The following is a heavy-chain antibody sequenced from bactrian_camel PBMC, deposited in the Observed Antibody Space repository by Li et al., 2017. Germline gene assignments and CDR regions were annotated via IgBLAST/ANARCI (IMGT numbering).Heavy chain of an antibody. J-gene: IGHJ4*01. V-gene: IGHV3-2*01. CDR3: APSISVVTAPY. Sequence: QVQLVESGGDLVRPGGSLRLSCAASGFLFSHSFMTWVRQADGKGLEWVSSIYSDGSKTYYADSVKGRFTTSRDNAKNTVYLQMNSLKPEDTAVYYCAPSISVVTAPYWGQGTQVTVS. CDR2: IYSDGSKT. CDR1: GFLFSHSF. D-gene: IGHD3*01.